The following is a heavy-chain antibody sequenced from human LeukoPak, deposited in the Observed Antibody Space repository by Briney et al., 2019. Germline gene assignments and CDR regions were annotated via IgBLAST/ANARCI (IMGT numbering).Heavy chain of an antibody. CDR1: GFTFSSYS. Sequence: GGSLRLSCAASGFTFSSYSMNWGRQAPGKGLEWVSSISSSSSYIYYADPVKGRFTISRDNAKNSLYLQMNSLRAEDTAVYYCARERDDFWSGPGRWFDPWGQGTPVTVSS. D-gene: IGHD3-3*01. CDR3: ARERDDFWSGPGRWFDP. J-gene: IGHJ5*02. CDR2: ISSSSSYI. V-gene: IGHV3-21*01.